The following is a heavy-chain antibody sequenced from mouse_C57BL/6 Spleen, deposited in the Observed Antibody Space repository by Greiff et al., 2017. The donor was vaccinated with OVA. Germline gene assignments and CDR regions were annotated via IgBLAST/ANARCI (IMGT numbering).Heavy chain of an antibody. CDR2: ISSGGDYI. Sequence: EVKVVESGEGLVKPGGSLKLSCAASGFTFSSYAMSWVRQTPEKRLEWVAYISSGGDYIYYADTVKGRFTISRDNARNTLYLQMSSLKSEDTAMYYCTRSDWDGAGAMDYWGQGTSVTVSS. CDR1: GFTFSSYA. CDR3: TRSDWDGAGAMDY. J-gene: IGHJ4*01. V-gene: IGHV5-9-1*02. D-gene: IGHD4-1*01.